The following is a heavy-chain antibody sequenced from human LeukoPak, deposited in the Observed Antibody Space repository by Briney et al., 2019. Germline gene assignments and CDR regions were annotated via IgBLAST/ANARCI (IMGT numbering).Heavy chain of an antibody. V-gene: IGHV3-23*01. CDR3: AKPSAYLCGGDCYSG. Sequence: PGGSLRLSCAASGFTFSSYGMSWVRQAPGKGLEWVSAISGSGGSTYYADSVKGRLTISRDNSKNTLYLQMNSLRAEDTAVYYCAKPSAYLCGGDCYSGWGQGTLVTVSS. J-gene: IGHJ4*02. CDR1: GFTFSSYG. D-gene: IGHD2-21*02. CDR2: ISGSGGST.